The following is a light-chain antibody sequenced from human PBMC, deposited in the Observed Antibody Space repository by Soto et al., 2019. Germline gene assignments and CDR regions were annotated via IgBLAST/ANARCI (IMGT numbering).Light chain of an antibody. J-gene: IGKJ1*01. V-gene: IGKV3-15*01. Sequence: EIVMTQSPATLSVSPGERATLSCRASESVSGNLAWYQQKPGQAPRLLIYGASARATGIPARFSGSGYGTEFTLTISSLQSEDFAVYYCQQYGNSPWTFGQGTKVEIK. CDR1: ESVSGN. CDR2: GAS. CDR3: QQYGNSPWT.